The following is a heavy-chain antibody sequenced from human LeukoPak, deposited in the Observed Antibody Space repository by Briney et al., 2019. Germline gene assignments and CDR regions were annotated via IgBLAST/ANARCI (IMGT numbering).Heavy chain of an antibody. V-gene: IGHV3-7*01. J-gene: IGHJ4*02. CDR3: ARDISDQYGDYFDY. D-gene: IGHD2-2*01. CDR2: TKQDGSEK. Sequence: GGSLRLSCAASGFTFSSHWMSWVRQAPGKGLEWVANTKQDGSEKYYVDSVKGRFTISRDNAKNSLYLQMNSLRAEDTAVYYCARDISDQYGDYFDYWGQGTLVTVSS. CDR1: GFTFSSHW.